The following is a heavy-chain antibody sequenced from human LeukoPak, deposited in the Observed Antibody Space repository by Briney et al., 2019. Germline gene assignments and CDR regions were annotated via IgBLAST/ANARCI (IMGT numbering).Heavy chain of an antibody. CDR2: INHSGST. Sequence: SETLSLTCAVYGGSFSGYYWSWIRQPPGKGLEWIGEINHSGSTNYNPSLKSRVTISVDTSKNQFSLKLSSVTAADTAVYYCARDKPFYYGSGSNYMDVWGKGTTVTISS. V-gene: IGHV4-34*01. CDR1: GGSFSGYY. CDR3: ARDKPFYYGSGSNYMDV. J-gene: IGHJ6*03. D-gene: IGHD3-10*01.